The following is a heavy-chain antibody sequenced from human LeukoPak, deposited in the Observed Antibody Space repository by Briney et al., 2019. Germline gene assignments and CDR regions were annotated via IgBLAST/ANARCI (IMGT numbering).Heavy chain of an antibody. V-gene: IGHV1-8*01. D-gene: IGHD2-2*01. CDR3: ARVGLRIVVVPAAKYWFDP. J-gene: IGHJ5*02. CDR1: GYTFTSCD. Sequence: GASVKVSCKASGYTFTSCDINWVRQATGQGLEWMGWMNPNSGNTGYAQKFQGRVTMTRNTSISTAYMELSSLRSEDTAVYYCARVGLRIVVVPAAKYWFDPSSQGTLVTVSS. CDR2: MNPNSGNT.